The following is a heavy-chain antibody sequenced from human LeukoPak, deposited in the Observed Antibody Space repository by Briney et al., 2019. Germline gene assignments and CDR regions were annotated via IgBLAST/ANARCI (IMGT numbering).Heavy chain of an antibody. Sequence: GGSLRLSCAASGFIFSSHGMNWVRQAPGKGLEWVANIKQDGSEKYYVDSVKGRFTTSRDNAKNSLYLQINSLRAEDTAVYYCAKEDRPNDYGDLDYWGQGTLVTVSS. V-gene: IGHV3-7*01. CDR3: AKEDRPNDYGDLDY. CDR1: GFIFSSHG. J-gene: IGHJ4*02. CDR2: IKQDGSEK. D-gene: IGHD4-17*01.